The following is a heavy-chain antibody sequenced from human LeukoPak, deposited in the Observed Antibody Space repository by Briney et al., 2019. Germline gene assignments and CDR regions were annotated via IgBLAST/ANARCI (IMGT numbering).Heavy chain of an antibody. CDR3: ARDLGATHDAFDI. CDR1: GYTFTSYY. CDR2: INPSGGST. Sequence: ASVKVSCKASGYTFTSYYMHWVRQAPGQGLEWMGIINPSGGSTSYAQKFQGRVTMTRDMSTSTVYMELSSLRSEDTAVYYCARDLGATHDAFDIWGQGTMVTVSS. D-gene: IGHD1-26*01. V-gene: IGHV1-46*01. J-gene: IGHJ3*02.